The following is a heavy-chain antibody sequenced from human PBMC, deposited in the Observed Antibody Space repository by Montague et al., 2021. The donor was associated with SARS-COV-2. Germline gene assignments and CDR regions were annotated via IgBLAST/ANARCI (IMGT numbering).Heavy chain of an antibody. D-gene: IGHD3-9*01. CDR3: ARTHYDILTVSGYYGMDV. CDR1: GFSLSTSGMC. V-gene: IGHV2-70*01. CDR2: IDWDDDK. J-gene: IGHJ6*02. Sequence: PALVNPTQTLTLTCTFSGFSLSTSGMCVSWIRQPPGKALEWLALIDWDDDKYYSTSLKTRLTISKDTSKNQVVLTMTNMDPVDTATYYCARTHYDILTVSGYYGMDVWGQGTAVTVSS.